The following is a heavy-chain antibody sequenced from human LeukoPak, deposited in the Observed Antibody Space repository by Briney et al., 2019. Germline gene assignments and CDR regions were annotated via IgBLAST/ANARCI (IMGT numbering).Heavy chain of an antibody. J-gene: IGHJ4*02. CDR3: ARDSTYYLRYGYFDA. D-gene: IGHD3-9*01. Sequence: TGGSLSLSCAASGFSFSNSAMNWVRQPPGKGLGWVSSINDVSSHIYYADSVKGRFTISRNNANNSLSLQMNNLRAEDTAVYYCARDSTYYLRYGYFDAWGQGILVTVSS. CDR2: INDVSSHI. V-gene: IGHV3-21*06. CDR1: GFSFSNSA.